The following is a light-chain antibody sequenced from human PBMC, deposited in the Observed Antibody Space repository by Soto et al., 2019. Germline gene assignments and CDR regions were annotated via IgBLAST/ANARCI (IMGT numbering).Light chain of an antibody. CDR3: HQSGSTPPYT. J-gene: IGKJ2*01. CDR2: GSS. Sequence: EVVLTQSPGTLSLSPGERATLSSRASQSIINNYLAWYQQRPGQAPRLLIYGSSDRATGIPGRFSGSGSGTDFTLTISRLEPEDFAVYYCHQSGSTPPYTFGQGTKVEI. V-gene: IGKV3-20*01. CDR1: QSIINNY.